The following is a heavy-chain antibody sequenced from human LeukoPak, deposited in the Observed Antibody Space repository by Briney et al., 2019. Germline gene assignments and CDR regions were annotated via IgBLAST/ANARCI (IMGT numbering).Heavy chain of an antibody. Sequence: SVKVSCKASGGTFSSYAISGVRQAPGQGLEWMGGIIPVFGTANYAEKFQGRVRITTDESTGTAYMELSSLRSEDTAVYYCARSRYYDIVTDYTSYYYSYMDVWGKGTTVTVSS. V-gene: IGHV1-69*05. CDR1: GGTFSSYA. CDR2: IIPVFGTA. D-gene: IGHD3-9*01. J-gene: IGHJ6*03. CDR3: ARSRYYDIVTDYTSYYYSYMDV.